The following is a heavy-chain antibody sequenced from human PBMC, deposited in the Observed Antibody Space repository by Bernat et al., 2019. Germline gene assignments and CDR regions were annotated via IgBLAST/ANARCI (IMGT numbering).Heavy chain of an antibody. CDR1: GFTFSSHW. J-gene: IGHJ2*01. D-gene: IGHD2-8*01. V-gene: IGHV3-7*01. Sequence: EVQLVESGGGFVQPGGSLRLSCAVSGFTFSSHWMSWVRQAPGKGLEWVANIKQDGSEKYYVDSLKGRFTISGDNAKNSLLLQMNSRRVEDTAGYYCARRYQDTTGYWYFDLWGRGTLVTVSS. CDR2: IKQDGSEK. CDR3: ARRYQDTTGYWYFDL.